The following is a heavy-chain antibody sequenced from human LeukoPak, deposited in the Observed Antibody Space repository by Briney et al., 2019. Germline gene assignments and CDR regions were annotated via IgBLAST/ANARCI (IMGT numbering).Heavy chain of an antibody. CDR3: TTDGYCSGGNCYSYDY. Sequence: GGSLRLSCAASGFTFSTAWVNWVRQAPGKGLEWVGRIKSKTDGGTIDYAAPVKGRFTISRDDSKNTPYLQMNSLKTEDTAVYYCTTDGYCSGGNCYSYDYWGLGTLVTVSS. CDR2: IKSKTDGGTI. V-gene: IGHV3-15*01. D-gene: IGHD2-15*01. J-gene: IGHJ4*02. CDR1: GFTFSTAW.